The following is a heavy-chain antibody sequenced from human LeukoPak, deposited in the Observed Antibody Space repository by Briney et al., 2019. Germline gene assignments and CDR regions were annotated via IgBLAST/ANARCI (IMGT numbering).Heavy chain of an antibody. J-gene: IGHJ6*03. Sequence: GGSLRLSCAASGFIFRSYAMNWVRQAPGKGLEWVSDISGSASSTYYADSVKGRFTISRDNSKYTLYLQMNSLRAEDTAVYYCAKRRGLELHYYYYMDVWGKGTTVNVS. CDR1: GFIFRSYA. CDR2: ISGSASST. CDR3: AKRRGLELHYYYYMDV. V-gene: IGHV3-23*01. D-gene: IGHD1-7*01.